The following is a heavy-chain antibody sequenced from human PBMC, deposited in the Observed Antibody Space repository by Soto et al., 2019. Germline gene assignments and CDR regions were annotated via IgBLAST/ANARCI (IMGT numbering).Heavy chain of an antibody. Sequence: QVQLQQWGAGLLKPSETLSLTCAVYGGSFSGYYWSWIRQPPGKGLEWIGEINHSGSTNYNPSLKSRVTISVDTSRNQFSLKLSSVTAADTAVYYCAWVPAYYYYGMDVWGQGTTVTVSS. J-gene: IGHJ6*02. CDR2: INHSGST. D-gene: IGHD2-2*01. CDR3: AWVPAYYYYGMDV. V-gene: IGHV4-34*01. CDR1: GGSFSGYY.